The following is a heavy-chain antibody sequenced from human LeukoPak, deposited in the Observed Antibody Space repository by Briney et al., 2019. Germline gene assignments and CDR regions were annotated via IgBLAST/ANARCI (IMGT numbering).Heavy chain of an antibody. CDR2: IIPALDIT. CDR1: GGTFNNYA. V-gene: IGHV1-69*04. Sequence: ASVKVSCKASGGTFNNYAFTWVRQAPGQGLEWMGRIIPALDITNYAQKFQGRVTITADTSTSTGYMDLSSLRSDDTAVYYCASGTGSYYHQGYWGQGTLVTVSS. CDR3: ASGTGSYYHQGY. D-gene: IGHD1-26*01. J-gene: IGHJ4*02.